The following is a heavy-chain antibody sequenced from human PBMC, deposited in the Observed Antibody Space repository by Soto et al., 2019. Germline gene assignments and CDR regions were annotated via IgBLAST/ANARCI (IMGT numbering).Heavy chain of an antibody. D-gene: IGHD3-10*01. Sequence: GASVKVSCKASGGTFSSYAISWVRQAPGQGLEWMGGIIPIFGTANYAQKFQGRVTITADKSTSTAYMELSSLRSEDTAVYYCARDGANIYYYYYYGMDVWGQGTTVTVSS. CDR1: GGTFSSYA. V-gene: IGHV1-69*06. CDR2: IIPIFGTA. J-gene: IGHJ6*02. CDR3: ARDGANIYYYYYYGMDV.